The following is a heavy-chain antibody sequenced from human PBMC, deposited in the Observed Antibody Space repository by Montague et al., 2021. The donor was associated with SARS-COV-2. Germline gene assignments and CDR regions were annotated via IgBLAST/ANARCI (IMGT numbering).Heavy chain of an antibody. D-gene: IGHD3-10*01. Sequence: SETLSLTCAVYGGSFSGHYWYWIRHPPGKGLEWIGEINHSGSTNNNPSLKSRVTMSVDTSKNQFSLKLSSVTAADTAVYYCARGAREGYGFRLGSFDYWGQGTLVTVSS. CDR2: INHSGST. CDR1: GGSFSGHY. CDR3: ARGAREGYGFRLGSFDY. J-gene: IGHJ4*02. V-gene: IGHV4-34*01.